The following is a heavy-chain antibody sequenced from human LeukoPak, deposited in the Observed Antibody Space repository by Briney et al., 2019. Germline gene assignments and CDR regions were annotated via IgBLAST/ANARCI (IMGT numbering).Heavy chain of an antibody. CDR1: GFTFSSYA. D-gene: IGHD2-8*01. CDR2: FSGSGGST. Sequence: GGSLRLSCAASGFTFSSYAMSSVPEAPGKGLEWVSAFSGSGGSTYYADSVKGRFTISRDNSKNTLYLQMNSLRAEDTAVYYCAKPLGYCTNGVCHSNFDYWGQGTLVTVSS. CDR3: AKPLGYCTNGVCHSNFDY. J-gene: IGHJ4*02. V-gene: IGHV3-23*01.